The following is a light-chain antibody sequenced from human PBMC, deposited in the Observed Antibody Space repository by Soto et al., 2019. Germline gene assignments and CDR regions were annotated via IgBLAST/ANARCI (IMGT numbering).Light chain of an antibody. V-gene: IGKV1-39*01. J-gene: IGKJ1*01. CDR2: GAS. CDR3: QQSYTSPWT. CDR1: QSIATY. Sequence: DIQMTQSPSSLSASVGDRVTITCRASQSIATYLNWYQQKAWKAPQLLIYGASRLHGGVPSRFSGRGSRTDFTLTITSLQAEDFAIYYCQQSYTSPWTFGQGTKVEIK.